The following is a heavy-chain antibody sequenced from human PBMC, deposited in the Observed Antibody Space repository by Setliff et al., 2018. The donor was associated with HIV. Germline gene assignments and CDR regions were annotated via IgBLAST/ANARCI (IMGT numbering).Heavy chain of an antibody. J-gene: IGHJ3*01. CDR3: AAPHSTEGAFDV. D-gene: IGHD4-17*01. CDR2: IIPIVGLA. V-gene: IGHV1-69*04. Sequence: ASVKVSCKASGGTFSSYAINWMRQVPGQGLEWMGMIIPIVGLANFAQKFQGRGSISADESASTVYMELSSLRSDDTAVYYCAAPHSTEGAFDVWGQGTMVTVS. CDR1: GGTFSSYA.